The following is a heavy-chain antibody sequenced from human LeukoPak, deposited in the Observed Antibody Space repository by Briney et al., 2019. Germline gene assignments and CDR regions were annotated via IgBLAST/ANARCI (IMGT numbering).Heavy chain of an antibody. CDR3: TKTTTGYSSGRFPGWPVDY. CDR1: GFTFSSYA. D-gene: IGHD6-19*01. Sequence: AGGSLRPSCAASGFTFSSYAMYWVRQAPGKGLEWVSGIFGSGGSTHYADSVKGQFTISRDNSKNTVYLQMNSLRAEDTAVYYCTKTTTGYSSGRFPGWPVDYWGQGTLVTVSS. CDR2: IFGSGGST. V-gene: IGHV3-23*01. J-gene: IGHJ4*02.